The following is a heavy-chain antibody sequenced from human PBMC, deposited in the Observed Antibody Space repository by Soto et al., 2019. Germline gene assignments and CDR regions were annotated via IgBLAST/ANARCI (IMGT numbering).Heavy chain of an antibody. CDR3: ARARGGVQH. V-gene: IGHV4-34*01. J-gene: IGHJ1*01. Sequence: QVQLQQWGAGLLKPSETLSLTCAVYGGSFSGYYWSWIRQPPGKGLEWIGELNDSGGTNYNASLKMRVRISGDTSKNQFSLKLRFVTAADTAVYYCARARGGVQHWGQGTLVTVSS. D-gene: IGHD3-10*01. CDR2: LNDSGGT. CDR1: GGSFSGYY.